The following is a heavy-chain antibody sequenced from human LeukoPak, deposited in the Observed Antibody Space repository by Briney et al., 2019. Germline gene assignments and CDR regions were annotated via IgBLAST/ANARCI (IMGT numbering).Heavy chain of an antibody. Sequence: GSLRLFCAASGFTFSSYSMNWVRQAPGKGLEWVSGISDAGGITYYADSVKGRFTISRDNSKNTLFLQVSSLRVEDTAVYYCAKDRTDYYESDGYSDLDLWGQGTLVSVSS. CDR2: ISDAGGIT. V-gene: IGHV3-23*01. D-gene: IGHD3-22*01. J-gene: IGHJ5*02. CDR3: AKDRTDYYESDGYSDLDL. CDR1: GFTFSSYS.